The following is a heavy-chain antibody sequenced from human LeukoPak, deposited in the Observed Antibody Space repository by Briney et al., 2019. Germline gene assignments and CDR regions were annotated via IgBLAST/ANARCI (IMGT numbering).Heavy chain of an antibody. Sequence: GGSLRLSCAASGFNFNHYSMNWVRQAPGEGLEWVSSISSSGSDIYYADSVKGRFTISRDNAKNSLYLQMNSLTAEDTAVYYCARIRYDISGYSDCWGQGTLVTVSS. CDR1: GFNFNHYS. J-gene: IGHJ4*02. D-gene: IGHD3-22*01. CDR2: ISSSGSDI. CDR3: ARIRYDISGYSDC. V-gene: IGHV3-21*01.